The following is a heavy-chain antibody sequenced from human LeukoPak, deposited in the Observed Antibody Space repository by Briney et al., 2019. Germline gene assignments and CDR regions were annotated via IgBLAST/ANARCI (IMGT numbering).Heavy chain of an antibody. D-gene: IGHD2-21*01. CDR3: ARRRGYYFDY. V-gene: IGHV3-33*01. CDR2: IAYDGSRA. Sequence: GGSLRLSCAGSGFTFGGYGMHWFRQTPGKGLEWVAVIAYDGSRAFYADSVKGRFTISRDNSKNTLYLQMNSLRAEDTAVYYCARRRGYYFDYWGQGTLVTVSS. CDR1: GFTFGGYG. J-gene: IGHJ4*02.